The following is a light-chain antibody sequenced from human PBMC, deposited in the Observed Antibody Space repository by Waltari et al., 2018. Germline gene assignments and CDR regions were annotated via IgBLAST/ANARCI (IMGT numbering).Light chain of an antibody. CDR3: QQYGSSPLT. CDR1: QSVSSNS. Sequence: EIVLTQSPATLSLSPGERATLSCGASQSVSSNSLAWYQQKPGLAPRLLIYDASSRATGIPDRFSGSGSGTDFTLTISRLEPEDFAMYYCQQYGSSPLTFGGGTKVEIK. CDR2: DAS. V-gene: IGKV3D-20*01. J-gene: IGKJ4*01.